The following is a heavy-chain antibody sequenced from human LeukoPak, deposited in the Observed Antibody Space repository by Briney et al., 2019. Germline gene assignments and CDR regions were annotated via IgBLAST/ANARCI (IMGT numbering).Heavy chain of an antibody. V-gene: IGHV3-23*01. CDR2: ITGSGGRT. J-gene: IGHJ4*02. CDR1: GFTFSSYA. Sequence: GGSLRLSCAASGFTFSSYAMNWVRQAPGKGLEWVSAITGSGGRTYYAASVKGRFTISRDNPKNTLYLQMNSLRAEDTAIYYCAKEYTGTFSPFPSYFDNWGQGTLVTVSS. D-gene: IGHD1-26*01. CDR3: AKEYTGTFSPFPSYFDN.